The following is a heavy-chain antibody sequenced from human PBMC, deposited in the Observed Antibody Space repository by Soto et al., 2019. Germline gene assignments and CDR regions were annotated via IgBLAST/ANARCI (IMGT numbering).Heavy chain of an antibody. CDR2: INPGGGST. D-gene: IGHD3-16*02. J-gene: IGHJ4*02. CDR1: GYSFTNYY. CDR3: ARAHHSFPLGELSFWDY. Sequence: QVQLVQSGAEVKKPGASVKVSCKASGYSFTNYYLHWVRQAPGQGLEWMGIINPGGGSTIYARKFQGRVTMTRDTSTSTVYMELSSLRSEDTAVYYCARAHHSFPLGELSFWDYWGQGTLVTVSS. V-gene: IGHV1-46*03.